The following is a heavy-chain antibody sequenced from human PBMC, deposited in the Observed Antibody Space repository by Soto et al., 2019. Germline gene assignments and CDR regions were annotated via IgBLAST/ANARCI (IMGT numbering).Heavy chain of an antibody. CDR2: ISYDGSNK. J-gene: IGHJ4*02. V-gene: IGHV3-30-3*01. CDR1: GFTFSSYA. D-gene: IGHD6-13*01. CDR3: ARNSLIAATLYYFDY. Sequence: GGSLRLSCAASGFTFSSYAMHWVRQAPGKGLEWVAVISYDGSNKYYADSVKGRFTISRDNSKNTLYLQMNSLRAEDTAVYYCARNSLIAATLYYFDYWGQGTLVTVSS.